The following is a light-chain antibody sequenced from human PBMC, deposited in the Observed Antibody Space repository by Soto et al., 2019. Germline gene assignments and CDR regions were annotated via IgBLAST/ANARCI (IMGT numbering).Light chain of an antibody. V-gene: IGKV1-9*01. Sequence: DIQLTQSPSFLSASVGDRVTIPCRASQAISGYLAWYRQKPGKAPKLLIYAASTLQSGVPSRFSGSGSGTEFTLTISSLQPEDFATYYCQQLNSYPRTFGQGTKVEIK. CDR3: QQLNSYPRT. CDR2: AAS. CDR1: QAISGY. J-gene: IGKJ1*01.